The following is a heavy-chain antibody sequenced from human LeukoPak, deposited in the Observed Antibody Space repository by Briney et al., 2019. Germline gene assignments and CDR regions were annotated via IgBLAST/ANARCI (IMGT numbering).Heavy chain of an antibody. CDR2: ISSSSSYI. D-gene: IGHD3-10*01. Sequence: GGSLRLSCAASGFTFSSYSMNWVRQAPGKGLEWVSSISSSSSYIYYADSVKGRFTISRDNAKNSLYLQMNSLTAADTAVYYCARTRYYYNSRSYGAPYYFDYWGQGTLVTVSS. V-gene: IGHV3-21*01. CDR3: ARTRYYYNSRSYGAPYYFDY. CDR1: GFTFSSYS. J-gene: IGHJ4*02.